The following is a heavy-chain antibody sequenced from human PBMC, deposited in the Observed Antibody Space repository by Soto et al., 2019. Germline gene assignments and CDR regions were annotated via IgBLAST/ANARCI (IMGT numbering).Heavy chain of an antibody. Sequence: ATLVNPTQTLTLTCAFSGFSLSTSGLGVGWFRQPPGKALEWLALIYWNNDKRYSPSLKSRLTITKDTSKNQVVLTMTNMDPVDTATYYCAHFYGSGTYEIDNNWFDPWGQGTLVTVSS. CDR3: AHFYGSGTYEIDNNWFDP. CDR1: GFSLSTSGLG. D-gene: IGHD3-10*01. V-gene: IGHV2-5*01. CDR2: IYWNNDK. J-gene: IGHJ5*02.